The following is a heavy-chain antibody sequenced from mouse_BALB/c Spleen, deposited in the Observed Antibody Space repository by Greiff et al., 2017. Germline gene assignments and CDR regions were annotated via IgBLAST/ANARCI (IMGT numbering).Heavy chain of an antibody. D-gene: IGHD2-1*01. CDR2: IWAGGST. CDR3: ASYGNWFAY. Sequence: VKLQESGPGLVAPSQSLSITCTVSGFSLTSYGVHWVRQPPGKGLEWLGVIWAGGSTNYNSALMSRLSISKDNSKSQVFLKMNSLQTDDTAMYYCASYGNWFAYWGQGTLVTVSA. J-gene: IGHJ3*01. CDR1: GFSLTSYG. V-gene: IGHV2-9*02.